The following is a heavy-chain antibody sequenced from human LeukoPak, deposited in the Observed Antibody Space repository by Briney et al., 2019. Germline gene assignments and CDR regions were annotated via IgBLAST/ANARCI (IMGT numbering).Heavy chain of an antibody. CDR1: GGSFSGYY. CDR2: ITHSGST. Sequence: PSETLSLPCAVYGGSFSGYYWSWIRQPPGKGLEWIGEITHSGSTNYNPSLKSRVTISVDTSKNQFSLKLSSVTAADTAVYYCARAPRDYYDSSGYPQYYFDYWGQGTLVTVSS. CDR3: ARAPRDYYDSSGYPQYYFDY. V-gene: IGHV4-34*01. D-gene: IGHD3-22*01. J-gene: IGHJ4*02.